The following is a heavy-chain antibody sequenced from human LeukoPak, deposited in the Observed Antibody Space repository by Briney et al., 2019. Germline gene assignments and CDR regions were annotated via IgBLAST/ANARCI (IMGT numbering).Heavy chain of an antibody. CDR2: TYYRSKWFN. Sequence: SQTLSLTCAISGNSVSSNTAAWNWIRQSPSRGLEWLGRTYYRSKWFNDYALSVRSRITINADTSKNQFSLQLSSVTPEDTAVYYCARDPPDSSGYHYWYFDLWGRGTLVTVSS. D-gene: IGHD3-22*01. CDR3: ARDPPDSSGYHYWYFDL. J-gene: IGHJ2*01. CDR1: GNSVSSNTAA. V-gene: IGHV6-1*01.